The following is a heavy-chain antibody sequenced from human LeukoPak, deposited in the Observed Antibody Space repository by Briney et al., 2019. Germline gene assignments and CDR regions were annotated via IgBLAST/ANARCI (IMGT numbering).Heavy chain of an antibody. CDR3: ARDPYDSKSLYFDY. CDR1: GFTFSSYS. V-gene: IGHV3-21*01. CDR2: ISSSSSYI. Sequence: GGSLRLSCAASGFTFSSYSMNWVRQAPGKGLEWVSSISSSSSYIYYADSVKGRFTISRDNAKNSLYLQMNSLRAEDTAVYYCARDPYDSKSLYFDYWGQGTLVTVSS. D-gene: IGHD3-22*01. J-gene: IGHJ4*02.